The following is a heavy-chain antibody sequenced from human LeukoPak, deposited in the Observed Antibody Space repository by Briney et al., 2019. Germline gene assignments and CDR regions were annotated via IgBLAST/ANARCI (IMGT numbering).Heavy chain of an antibody. J-gene: IGHJ4*02. Sequence: GGSLRLSCAASGFTFSSYSMNWVRQAPGKGLEWVSTISGSDGSTYYADSVKGRFTISRGNSKNTLYLQMNSLRVEDTAIYYCAKGRGYCTGGSCYSDYWGQGTLVTVSS. D-gene: IGHD2-15*01. CDR1: GFTFSSYS. CDR2: ISGSDGST. CDR3: AKGRGYCTGGSCYSDY. V-gene: IGHV3-23*01.